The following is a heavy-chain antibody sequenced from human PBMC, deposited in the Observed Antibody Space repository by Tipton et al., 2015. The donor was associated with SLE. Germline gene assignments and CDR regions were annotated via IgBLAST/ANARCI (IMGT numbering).Heavy chain of an antibody. J-gene: IGHJ3*01. CDR2: IYYTGTT. CDR1: GYSISSGFY. Sequence: GLVKPSEALSLTCIVSGYSISSGFYWGWIRQPPGKGLEWIANIYYTGTTYYNTSLKSRVTISLDTSKNQFSLRLSSVTAADTAVYYCARTQYCGGDCYGDAFDFWGQGTMVTVSS. D-gene: IGHD2-21*01. V-gene: IGHV4-38-2*02. CDR3: ARTQYCGGDCYGDAFDF.